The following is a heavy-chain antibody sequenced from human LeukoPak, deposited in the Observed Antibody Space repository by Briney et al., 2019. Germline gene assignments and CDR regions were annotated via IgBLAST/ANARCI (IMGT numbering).Heavy chain of an antibody. CDR3: AEGGRYSSSWLYFDY. D-gene: IGHD6-13*01. CDR2: ISYDGSNK. CDR1: GFTFSNYG. Sequence: GGSLRLSCAASGFTFSNYGMHWVRQAPGKGLEWVAVISYDGSNKYYADSVKGRFTISRDNSKNTLYLQMNSLRAEDTAVYYCAEGGRYSSSWLYFDYWGQGTLVTVSS. J-gene: IGHJ4*02. V-gene: IGHV3-30*19.